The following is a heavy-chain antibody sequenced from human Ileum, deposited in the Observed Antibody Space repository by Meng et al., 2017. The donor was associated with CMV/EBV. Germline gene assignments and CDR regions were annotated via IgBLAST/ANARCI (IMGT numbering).Heavy chain of an antibody. CDR1: GLAVSNDYW. Sequence: VQLQESGPRLVTPSGTLSLTCAVSGLAVSNDYWWTWVRQAPGKGLGWIGEVSQDARTNSHPSLKSRLSMSVDKSKNQFSLNLRSVTAADTASYFCASSSGWWRIDYWGHGTLVTVSS. J-gene: IGHJ4*01. CDR2: VSQDART. V-gene: IGHV4-4*02. D-gene: IGHD6-19*01. CDR3: ASSSGWWRIDY.